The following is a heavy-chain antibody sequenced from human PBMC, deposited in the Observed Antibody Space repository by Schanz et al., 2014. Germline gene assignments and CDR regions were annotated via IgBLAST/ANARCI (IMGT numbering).Heavy chain of an antibody. CDR2: ISASGGST. J-gene: IGHJ4*02. D-gene: IGHD3-16*01. CDR3: AKGLYYDNTGGGFDY. Sequence: VQLVESGGGVVQPGRSLRLSCAAYGFTLSSYAMSWVRQAPGKGLEWVSTISASGGSTYYADSVKGRFTISRDNSKTTLSLQMNSLRAEDTAVYYCAKGLYYDNTGGGFDYWGQGTLVTVSS. V-gene: IGHV3-23*04. CDR1: GFTLSSYA.